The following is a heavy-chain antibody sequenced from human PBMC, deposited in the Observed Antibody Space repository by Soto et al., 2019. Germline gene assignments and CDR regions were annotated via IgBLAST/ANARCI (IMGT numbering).Heavy chain of an antibody. D-gene: IGHD2-2*01. CDR3: AKDIVVVPAAFFAPHF. V-gene: IGHV3-23*01. CDR2: ISGSGGST. CDR1: GFTFSSYA. Sequence: GGSLRLSCAASGFTFSSYAMSWVRQAPGKGLEWVSAISGSGGSTYYADSVKGRFTISRDNSKNTLYLQMNSLRAEDTAVYYCAKDIVVVPAAFFAPHFWGQGTLVTVSS. J-gene: IGHJ4*02.